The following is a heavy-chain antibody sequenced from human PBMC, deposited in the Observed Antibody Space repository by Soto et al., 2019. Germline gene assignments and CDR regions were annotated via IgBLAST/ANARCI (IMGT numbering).Heavy chain of an antibody. CDR2: INPRGGST. CDR1: GYTFTSYY. J-gene: IGHJ6*03. Sequence: ASVKVSCKASGYTFTSYYMHCMRQSPGQGLEWMGIINPRGGSTSYAQKFQGRVTMTRDTSTSTVYMELSSLRSEDTAVYYCAGQTGTTGYDYYMDAWGKGTTVTVSS. V-gene: IGHV1-46*03. D-gene: IGHD1-7*01. CDR3: AGQTGTTGYDYYMDA.